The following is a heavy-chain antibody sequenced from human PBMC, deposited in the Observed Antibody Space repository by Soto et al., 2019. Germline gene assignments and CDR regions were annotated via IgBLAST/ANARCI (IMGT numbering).Heavy chain of an antibody. J-gene: IGHJ6*01. D-gene: IGHD6-6*01. V-gene: IGHV3-74*01. Sequence: EVQLVESGGGLVQPGGSLRLSCAASGFTFSSYWMHWVRQAPGKGLVWVSRINGDGSSTRYADSVKGRFTISRDNAKNTLYLQMNRLRADDTAVYYGARDRGIGQLVPRDYGMDVWGQGTTVTVSS. CDR2: INGDGSST. CDR3: ARDRGIGQLVPRDYGMDV. CDR1: GFTFSSYW.